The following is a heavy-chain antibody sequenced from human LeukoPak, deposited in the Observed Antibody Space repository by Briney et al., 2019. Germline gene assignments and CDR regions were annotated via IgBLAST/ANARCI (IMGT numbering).Heavy chain of an antibody. CDR1: GGSISSSSYY. Sequence: PSETLSLTCTVSGGSISSSSYYWGWLRQPPGKGLDWIGIIDYRGNTYYHPSLKSRVTISVDTSKNQFSLKLSSATAADTAVYYCARVIWFGESSARYFDYWGQGTLVTVSS. V-gene: IGHV4-39*07. D-gene: IGHD3-10*01. CDR2: IDYRGNT. J-gene: IGHJ4*02. CDR3: ARVIWFGESSARYFDY.